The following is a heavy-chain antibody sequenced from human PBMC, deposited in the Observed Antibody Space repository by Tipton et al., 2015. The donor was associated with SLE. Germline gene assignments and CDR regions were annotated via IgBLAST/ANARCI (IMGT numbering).Heavy chain of an antibody. Sequence: SLRLSCAASGFTFSSYSMNWVRQAPGKGLEWVSSISSSSSYIYYADSVKGRFTISRDNAKNSLYLQMNSLRAEDTAVYYCASLMDSGYDLDYWGQGTLVTVSS. CDR2: ISSSSSYI. CDR3: ASLMDSGYDLDY. D-gene: IGHD5-12*01. J-gene: IGHJ4*02. V-gene: IGHV3-21*01. CDR1: GFTFSSYS.